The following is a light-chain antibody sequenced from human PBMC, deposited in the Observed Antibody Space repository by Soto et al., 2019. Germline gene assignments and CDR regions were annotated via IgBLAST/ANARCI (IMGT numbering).Light chain of an antibody. CDR3: QQLDSYPIT. CDR1: QGISSF. CDR2: DAS. V-gene: IGKV1-9*01. J-gene: IGKJ5*01. Sequence: DIQLTQSPSFLSASVGDRVTITCRASQGISSFLAWYQEKPGEAPKHLIYDASTLQSGVPSRFSGSGSGTEFTLTISSLQPEDFATYYCQQLDSYPITFGQGTRLEIK.